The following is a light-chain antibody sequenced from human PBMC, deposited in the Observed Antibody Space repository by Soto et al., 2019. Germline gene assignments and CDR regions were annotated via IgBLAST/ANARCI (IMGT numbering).Light chain of an antibody. CDR3: QQYNSYST. V-gene: IGKV1-5*03. Sequence: DIQMTQSPSTLSAYVGDRVTITCRASQSISSWLAWYQQKPGKAPNLLIYKASTLQSGVPSRFSGSGSGTEFTLTISSLQPDDFATYYCQQYNSYSTFGQGTKLEIK. CDR1: QSISSW. CDR2: KAS. J-gene: IGKJ2*01.